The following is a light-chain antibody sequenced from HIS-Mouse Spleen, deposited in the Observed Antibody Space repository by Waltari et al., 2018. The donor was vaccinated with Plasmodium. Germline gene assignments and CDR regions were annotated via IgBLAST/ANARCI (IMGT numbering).Light chain of an antibody. V-gene: IGLV3-1*01. J-gene: IGLJ3*02. CDR2: QDS. Sequence: SYKLTQPPSVSVSPGQTASITCSGGKLGDKYACWYQQKPGQSPVLVIYQDSKRPSGIPERFSGSNSGNTATLTISGTQAMDEADYYCQAWDSSTAVFGGGTKLTVL. CDR1: KLGDKY. CDR3: QAWDSSTAV.